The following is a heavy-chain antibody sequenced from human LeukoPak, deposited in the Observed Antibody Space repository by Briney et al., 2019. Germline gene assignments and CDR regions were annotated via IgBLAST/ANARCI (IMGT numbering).Heavy chain of an antibody. V-gene: IGHV4-34*01. Sequence: SETLSLTCAVYGGSFSGYYWSWIRQPPGKGLEWIGEINHSGSTNYNPSLKSRVTISVDTPKNQFSLKLSSVTAADTAVYYCARGVIAAAPYWGQGTLVTASS. CDR3: ARGVIAAAPY. CDR2: INHSGST. J-gene: IGHJ4*02. D-gene: IGHD6-13*01. CDR1: GGSFSGYY.